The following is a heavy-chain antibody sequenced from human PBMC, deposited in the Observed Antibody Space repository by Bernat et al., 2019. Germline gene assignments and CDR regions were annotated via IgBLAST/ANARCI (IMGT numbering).Heavy chain of an antibody. Sequence: EVQLVESGGGVVQPGGSLRLSCAASGFTFDDYAMHWVRQAPGKGLEWVSLISGDGGSTYHADSVKGRVTISRDNSKNSLYLQMNSLRTEDSALYYCASFTVTTGNFDYWCEGTLVTVSS. D-gene: IGHD4-17*01. V-gene: IGHV3-43*02. J-gene: IGHJ4*02. CDR2: ISGDGGST. CDR1: GFTFDDYA. CDR3: ASFTVTTGNFDY.